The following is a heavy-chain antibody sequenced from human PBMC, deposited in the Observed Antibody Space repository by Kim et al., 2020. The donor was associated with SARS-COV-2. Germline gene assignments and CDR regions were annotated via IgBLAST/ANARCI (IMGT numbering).Heavy chain of an antibody. CDR3: VRINQERQGASDI. J-gene: IGHJ3*02. CDR1: GDSINNTNW. CDR2: IYRTGAT. Sequence: SETLSLTCTVSGDSINNTNWWSWVRQSPGTGLEWIGEIYRTGATQYDPSLKSRVTISLDKSKNQFSLKVTSVTAADTAVYYCVRINQERQGASDIWGQGTLVTVSS. V-gene: IGHV4-4*02. D-gene: IGHD6-25*01.